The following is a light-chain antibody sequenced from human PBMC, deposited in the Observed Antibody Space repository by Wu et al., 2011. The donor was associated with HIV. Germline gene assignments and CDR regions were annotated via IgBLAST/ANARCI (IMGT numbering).Light chain of an antibody. CDR3: QQRNTWPLT. J-gene: IGKJ5*01. V-gene: IGKV3-11*01. CDR1: QSVSSF. Sequence: EILLTQSPATLSLSPGERATLSCRASQSVSSFLAWYQQKPGQSPRLLIYDASNRATGIPARFSGSGSGTDFTLTISSLEPEDFAVYYCQQRNTWPLTFGQGHD. CDR2: DAS.